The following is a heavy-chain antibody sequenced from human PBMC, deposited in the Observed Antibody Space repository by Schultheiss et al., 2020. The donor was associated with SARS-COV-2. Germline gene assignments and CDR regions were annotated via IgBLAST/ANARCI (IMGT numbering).Heavy chain of an antibody. Sequence: GESLKISCAASGFTFSSYGMHWVRQAPGKGLEWVGRSRNKVNSYTTEYAASVKGRFTISRDDSKNSLYLQMNSLKTEDTAVYYCARVPFTSVNYREGFDYWGQGTLVTVSS. J-gene: IGHJ4*02. CDR1: GFTFSSYG. D-gene: IGHD1-26*01. CDR3: ARVPFTSVNYREGFDY. CDR2: SRNKVNSYTT. V-gene: IGHV3-72*01.